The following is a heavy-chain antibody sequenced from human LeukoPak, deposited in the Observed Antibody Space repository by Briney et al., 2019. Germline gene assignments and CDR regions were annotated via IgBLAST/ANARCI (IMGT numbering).Heavy chain of an antibody. Sequence: GGSLRLSCAASGFTFSSYEMNWVRQAPGKGLEWVSYISSSGSTIYYADSVKGRFTISRDNAKNSLYLQTNSLRAEDTAVYYCSSEAAGGYFDYWGQGTLVTVSS. CDR2: ISSSGSTI. V-gene: IGHV3-48*03. CDR3: SSEAAGGYFDY. CDR1: GFTFSSYE. J-gene: IGHJ4*02. D-gene: IGHD6-13*01.